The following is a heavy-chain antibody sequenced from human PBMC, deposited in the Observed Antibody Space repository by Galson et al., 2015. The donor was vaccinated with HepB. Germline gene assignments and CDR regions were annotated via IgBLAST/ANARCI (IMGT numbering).Heavy chain of an antibody. D-gene: IGHD3-10*01. CDR2: ISSSGGAI. CDR3: ARDALGEWAIDY. Sequence: SLRLSCAASGFTFSRYAMNWVRQAPGKGLEWVSYISSSGGAIYYADSVKGRFTISRDNAKNSLYLQINSLRDEDTAVYYCARDALGEWAIDYWGQGALVTVSS. J-gene: IGHJ4*02. CDR1: GFTFSRYA. V-gene: IGHV3-48*02.